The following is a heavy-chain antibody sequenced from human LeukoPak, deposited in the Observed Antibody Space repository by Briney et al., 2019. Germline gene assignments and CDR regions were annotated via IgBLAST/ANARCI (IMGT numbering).Heavy chain of an antibody. V-gene: IGHV3-53*01. CDR1: GFTVSSNY. CDR3: ARSGGYCSSTSCYGLAYGMDV. J-gene: IGHJ6*02. CDR2: IYSGGST. Sequence: GGSLRLSCAASGFTVSSNYMSWVRQAPGKGLEWVSVIYSGGSTYYADSVKGRFTISRDNSKNKLYLRMNSLRAEDTAVYYCARSGGYCSSTSCYGLAYGMDVWGQGTTVTVSS. D-gene: IGHD2-2*01.